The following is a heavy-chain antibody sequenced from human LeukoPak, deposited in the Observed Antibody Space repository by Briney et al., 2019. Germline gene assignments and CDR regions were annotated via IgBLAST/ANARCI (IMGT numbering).Heavy chain of an antibody. J-gene: IGHJ4*02. CDR3: ARRSNPPGRIDH. D-gene: IGHD1-14*01. Sequence: GGSLRLSCAPSGFTVSSNYMTWVRQAPGKGLEWVSVIYSGGSTYYADSVKGRFTISRDNSKNTMYLQMNSLKGADTAVYYCARRSNPPGRIDHWGQGTLVTVSS. CDR1: GFTVSSNY. CDR2: IYSGGST. V-gene: IGHV3-66*04.